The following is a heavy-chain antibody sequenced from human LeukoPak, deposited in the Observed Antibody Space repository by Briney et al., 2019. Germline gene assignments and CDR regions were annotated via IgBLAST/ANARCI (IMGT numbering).Heavy chain of an antibody. V-gene: IGHV3-48*04. CDR3: ATKVPNEPAFEH. CDR1: GFTFSDNS. Sequence: GGSLRLTCRASGFTFSDNSMNWVRLAPGKGLEWVSCISSRSSTIYYADSVRGRFTISRDNAKNSLYLQMNSLRAEDTAVYYCATKVPNEPAFEHWGQGTLVTASS. CDR2: ISSRSSTI. D-gene: IGHD1-14*01. J-gene: IGHJ4*02.